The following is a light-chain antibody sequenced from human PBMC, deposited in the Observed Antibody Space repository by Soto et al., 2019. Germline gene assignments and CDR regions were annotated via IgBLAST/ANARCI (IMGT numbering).Light chain of an antibody. CDR3: SSSAGFSNFV. Sequence: QSALTQPPSASGSPGQSVTISCTGTSNYVSWYQQHPGKAPKLIIYEVTKRPSGVPDRFSGSKSGNTASLTVSGLQAEDEVDYLCSSSAGFSNFVFGGGTKLTVL. J-gene: IGLJ2*01. V-gene: IGLV2-8*01. CDR1: SNY. CDR2: EVT.